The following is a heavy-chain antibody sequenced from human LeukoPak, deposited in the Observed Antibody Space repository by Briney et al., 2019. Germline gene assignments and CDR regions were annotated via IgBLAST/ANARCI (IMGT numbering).Heavy chain of an antibody. J-gene: IGHJ5*01. CDR2: INHSGGT. Sequence: PSETLSLTCAVYGGSFSGYYWSWIRQPPGKGLEWIGEINHSGGTNYNPSLKSRVTISVDTSKNQFSLKLSSVTAADTAVYYCARGGRGSYTWGQEPWSPSPQ. V-gene: IGHV4-34*01. CDR3: ARGGRGSYT. CDR1: GGSFSGYY. D-gene: IGHD3-16*01.